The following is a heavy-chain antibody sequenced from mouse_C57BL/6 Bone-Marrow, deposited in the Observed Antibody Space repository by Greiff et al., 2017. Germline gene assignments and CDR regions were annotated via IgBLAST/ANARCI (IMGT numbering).Heavy chain of an antibody. CDR1: GYTFTNYW. J-gene: IGHJ1*03. CDR3: ARRDDGYFDV. CDR2: IYPGGGYT. V-gene: IGHV1-63*01. Sequence: QVQLQQSGAELVRPGTSVTMSCQASGYTFTNYWIGWAKQRPGHGLEWIGDIYPGGGYTNYNEKFKGKATLTADKSSSTAYMQFSSLTSEDAAIYYCARRDDGYFDVWGTGTTVTVSS. D-gene: IGHD2-3*01.